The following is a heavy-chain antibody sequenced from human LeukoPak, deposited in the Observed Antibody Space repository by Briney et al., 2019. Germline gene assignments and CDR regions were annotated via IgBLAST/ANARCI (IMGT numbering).Heavy chain of an antibody. CDR2: IFHGGGT. Sequence: PSETLSLTCAVSGYYISSGYFWGWIRQPPGEGLEWVGSIFHGGGTYYNPSLKSRATISADTSSNQFSLNLSSVTAADTAIYYCARAAGTVTTSFDYWGQGTLVTVSS. D-gene: IGHD4-17*01. CDR1: GYYISSGYF. V-gene: IGHV4-38-2*01. CDR3: ARAAGTVTTSFDY. J-gene: IGHJ4*02.